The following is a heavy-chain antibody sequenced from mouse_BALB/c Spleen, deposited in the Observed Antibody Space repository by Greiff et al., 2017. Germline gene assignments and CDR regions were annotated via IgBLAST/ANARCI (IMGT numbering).Heavy chain of an antibody. CDR3: ARYYGSSYWYFDV. V-gene: IGHV5-17*02. J-gene: IGHJ1*01. D-gene: IGHD1-1*01. CDR1: GFTFSSFG. Sequence: DVKLVESGGGLVQPGGSRKLSCAASGFTFSSFGMHWVRQAPEKGLEWVAYISSGSSTIYYADTVKGRFTISRDNPKNTLFLQMTSLRSEDTAMYYCARYYGSSYWYFDVWGAGTTVTVSS. CDR2: ISSGSSTI.